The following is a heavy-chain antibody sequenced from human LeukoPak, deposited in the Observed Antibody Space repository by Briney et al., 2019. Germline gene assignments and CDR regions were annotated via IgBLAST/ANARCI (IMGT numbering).Heavy chain of an antibody. D-gene: IGHD3-10*01. V-gene: IGHV3-48*02. CDR1: GFTFSHYS. CDR2: ISSSGTII. CDR3: ARVSLPPHFDY. Sequence: GGSLTLSCSVSGFTFSHYSMNWVRQAPGKGLEWISYISSSGTIIYYADFLKGRFTISRDNAKNSVFLQMKSLRDEDTAVYYCARVSLPPHFDYWGHGTLVTVSS. J-gene: IGHJ4*03.